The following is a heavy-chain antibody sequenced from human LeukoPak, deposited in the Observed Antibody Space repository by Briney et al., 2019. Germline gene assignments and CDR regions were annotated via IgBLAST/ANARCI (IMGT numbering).Heavy chain of an antibody. Sequence: GGSLRLSCAASGFTFSGYTMSWVRQAPGKGLEWVSVIYSGGSTYYADSVKGRFTISRDNSKNTLYLQMNSLRAEDTAVYYCARVVITTRDAFDIWGQGTMVTVSS. V-gene: IGHV3-53*01. J-gene: IGHJ3*02. CDR1: GFTFSGYT. CDR3: ARVVITTRDAFDI. CDR2: IYSGGST. D-gene: IGHD3-22*01.